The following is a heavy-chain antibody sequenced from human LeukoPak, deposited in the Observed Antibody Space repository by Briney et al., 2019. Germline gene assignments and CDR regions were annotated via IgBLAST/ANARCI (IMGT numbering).Heavy chain of an antibody. CDR3: ARQGGYDLTGDYYDSSGPGSFDY. CDR2: VYYSGST. Sequence: SETLSLTCTVSGGSIGSSSYYWGWIRQPPGKGLEWIGSVYYSGSTYYNPSLKSRVTISVDTSKNQFSLKLSSVTAADTAVYYCARQGGYDLTGDYYDSSGPGSFDYWGQGTLVTVSS. D-gene: IGHD3-22*01. CDR1: GGSIGSSSYY. J-gene: IGHJ4*02. V-gene: IGHV4-39*07.